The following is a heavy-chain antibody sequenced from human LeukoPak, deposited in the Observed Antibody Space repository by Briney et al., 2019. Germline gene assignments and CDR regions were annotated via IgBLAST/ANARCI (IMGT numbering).Heavy chain of an antibody. D-gene: IGHD3-10*01. Sequence: PGGPLRLSCAASGFTFDDYAMHWVRQAPGKGLEWVSLISWDGGSTYYADSVKGRFTISRDNSKNSLYLQMNSLRAEDTALYYCAKDSYPDRITMVRGALDYWGQGTLVTVSS. V-gene: IGHV3-43D*03. CDR2: ISWDGGST. CDR1: GFTFDDYA. CDR3: AKDSYPDRITMVRGALDY. J-gene: IGHJ4*02.